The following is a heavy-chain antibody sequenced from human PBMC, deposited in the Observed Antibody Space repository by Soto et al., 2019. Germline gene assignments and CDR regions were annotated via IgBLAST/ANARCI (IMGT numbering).Heavy chain of an antibody. Sequence: QVQLVESGGGLVKPGGSLRLSCAASGFTFSDFYMSWIRQAPGKGLEWISYISSGSTNIFYADSVKGRFTVSSDNAKNSVYLQMDSLRAEDTAVYYCARDRNAAGSDYWGQGNLVTVSS. CDR2: ISSGSTNI. V-gene: IGHV3-11*01. CDR3: ARDRNAAGSDY. D-gene: IGHD1-1*01. J-gene: IGHJ4*02. CDR1: GFTFSDFY.